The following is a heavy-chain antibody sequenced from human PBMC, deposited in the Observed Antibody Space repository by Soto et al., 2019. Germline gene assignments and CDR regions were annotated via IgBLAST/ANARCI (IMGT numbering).Heavy chain of an antibody. CDR3: ARDRHVRLHLVRGVLYHWFDP. D-gene: IGHD3-10*01. Sequence: ASVKVSCKASGYTFTSYDINWVRQATGQGLEWMGWMNPNSGNTGYAQKFQGRVTITRDTSASTAYMELSSLGSEDTAVYYCARDRHVRLHLVRGVLYHWFDPWGQGTLVTVSS. V-gene: IGHV1-8*01. CDR1: GYTFTSYD. CDR2: MNPNSGNT. J-gene: IGHJ5*02.